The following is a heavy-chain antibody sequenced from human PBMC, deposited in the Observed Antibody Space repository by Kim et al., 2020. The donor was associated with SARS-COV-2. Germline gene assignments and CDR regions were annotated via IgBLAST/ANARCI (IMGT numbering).Heavy chain of an antibody. Sequence: ADSVKGRFTISRDNSKNTLYLQMNSLRAEDTAVYYCANPSHIVATINRDYWGQGTLVTVSS. V-gene: IGHV3-23*01. CDR3: ANPSHIVATINRDY. D-gene: IGHD5-12*01. J-gene: IGHJ4*02.